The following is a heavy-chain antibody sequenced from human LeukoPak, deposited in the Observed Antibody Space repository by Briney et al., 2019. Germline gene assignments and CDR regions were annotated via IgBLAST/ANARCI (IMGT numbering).Heavy chain of an antibody. Sequence: SETLSLTCTVSGGSISSSSYYWGWIRQPPGKGLEWIGSIYHSGSTYYNPSLKSRVTISVDTSKNQFSLKLSSVTAADTAVYYCAGRDTYYYDSSGPLGFYMDVWGKGTTVTVSS. V-gene: IGHV4-39*07. CDR2: IYHSGST. CDR1: GGSISSSSYY. D-gene: IGHD3-22*01. CDR3: AGRDTYYYDSSGPLGFYMDV. J-gene: IGHJ6*03.